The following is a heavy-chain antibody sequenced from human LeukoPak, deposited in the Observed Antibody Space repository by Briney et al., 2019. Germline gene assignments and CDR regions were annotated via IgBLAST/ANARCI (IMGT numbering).Heavy chain of an antibody. V-gene: IGHV4-59*01. CDR3: GRDALVGYFSYYYMDV. CDR2: IYYNGGSGGT. CDR1: GDSISSYY. Sequence: PSETLSLTCTVSGDSISSYYWTWIRQPPGKGLEWIGYIYYNGGSGGTNYNPSLQSRVTISQDTSKNQFSLKLSSVTAADTAVYYCGRDALVGYFSYYYMDVWAKGPRSPSP. J-gene: IGHJ6*03. D-gene: IGHD2-15*01.